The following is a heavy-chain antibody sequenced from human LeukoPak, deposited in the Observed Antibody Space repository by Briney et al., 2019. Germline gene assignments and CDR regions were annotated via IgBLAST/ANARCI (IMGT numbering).Heavy chain of an antibody. D-gene: IGHD2/OR15-2a*01. CDR3: ARSSGYLSGAFDI. Sequence: PSETLSLTCTVSGGSISNYYWSWIRQPPGKGLEWIGYIYQSGSTDYNPSLKSRVTMSVDTSKNQFSLKLSSVTAADTAVYYCARSSGYLSGAFDIWGQGTMVTVSS. V-gene: IGHV4-59*12. J-gene: IGHJ3*02. CDR1: GGSISNYY. CDR2: IYQSGST.